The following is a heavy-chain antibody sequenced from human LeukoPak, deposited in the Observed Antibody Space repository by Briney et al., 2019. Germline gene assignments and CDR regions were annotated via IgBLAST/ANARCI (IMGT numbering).Heavy chain of an antibody. D-gene: IGHD5-12*01. CDR2: IDPSDSYT. J-gene: IGHJ4*02. CDR3: ATSDIVATSFGD. Sequence: GESLKISCKGSGYSFTSYWISWVRQMPGKGREWMGRIDPSDSYTNYSPSFQGHVTISADKSISTAYLQWSSLKASDTAMYYCATSDIVATSFGDWGQGTLVTVSS. CDR1: GYSFTSYW. V-gene: IGHV5-10-1*01.